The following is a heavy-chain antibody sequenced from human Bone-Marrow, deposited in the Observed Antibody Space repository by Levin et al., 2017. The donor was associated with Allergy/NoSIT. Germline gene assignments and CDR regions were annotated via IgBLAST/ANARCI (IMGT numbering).Heavy chain of an antibody. V-gene: IGHV1-69*13. D-gene: IGHD1-14*01. Sequence: ASVKVSCKASGGTLSSYAINWVRQAPGQGLEWMGGINPIFGTANYAQRFWGRVSITADESLNTAYMELSGLRSEDTAVYYCATDRDLTPSWFDAWGQGSLVAVSS. J-gene: IGHJ5*02. CDR3: ATDRDLTPSWFDA. CDR1: GGTLSSYA. CDR2: INPIFGTA.